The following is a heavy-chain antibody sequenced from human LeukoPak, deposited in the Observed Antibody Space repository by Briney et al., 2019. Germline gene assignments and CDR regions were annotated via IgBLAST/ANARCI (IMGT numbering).Heavy chain of an antibody. CDR2: IYSGGNT. J-gene: IGHJ4*02. CDR1: GYSISSGDW. V-gene: IGHV4-28*03. D-gene: IGHD1-26*01. CDR3: ARAVGASEEKKI. Sequence: SETLSLTCAVSGYSISSGDWWGWIRQPPGKGLEWIGYIYSGGNTNYNPSLKSRVTISVDKSKNQFSLRLSSVTAADTAVYYCARAVGASEEKKIWGQGILVTVSS.